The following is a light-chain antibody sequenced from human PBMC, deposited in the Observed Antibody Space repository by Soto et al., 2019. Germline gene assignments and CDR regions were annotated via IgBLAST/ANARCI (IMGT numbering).Light chain of an antibody. V-gene: IGLV1-40*01. CDR1: NSNIGAGYD. CDR2: GNT. J-gene: IGLJ2*01. CDR3: QSYDVSLNDNHVI. Sequence: QPVLTQPPSVSGAPGQRVTISCTGSNSNIGAGYDVHWYQQLPGAAPRLLIYGNTNRPSGVPDRFSASKSDTSASLAISGLQAEDEADYYCQSYDVSLNDNHVIFGEGTKLTVL.